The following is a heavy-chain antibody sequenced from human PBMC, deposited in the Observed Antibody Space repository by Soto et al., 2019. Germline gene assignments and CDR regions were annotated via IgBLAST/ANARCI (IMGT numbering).Heavy chain of an antibody. D-gene: IGHD6-19*01. V-gene: IGHV4-31*03. CDR2: IYSSGSS. J-gene: IGHJ4*02. Sequence: SETLSLTCSVSGVSISSGADYWSWIRQRPGKGLEWIGSIYSSGSSSYNPALKSRLTISLDTSKNQFPLKLTSVTAADPAVYYCARFAYRSGWNFDYWGRGTLVTVSS. CDR1: GVSISSGADY. CDR3: ARFAYRSGWNFDY.